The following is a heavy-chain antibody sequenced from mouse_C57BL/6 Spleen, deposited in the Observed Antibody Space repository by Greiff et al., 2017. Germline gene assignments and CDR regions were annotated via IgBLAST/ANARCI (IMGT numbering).Heavy chain of an antibody. J-gene: IGHJ4*01. Sequence: QVQLQQPGAELVRPGSSVKLSCKASGYTFTSYWMDWVKQRPGQGLEWIGNIYPSDSETHYNQKFKDKATLTVDKSSSTAYMQLSSLTSEDSAVYDCARIYYYYLYYAMGYWGQGPSVTVSS. V-gene: IGHV1-61*01. CDR3: ARIYYYYLYYAMGY. CDR2: IYPSDSET. D-gene: IGHD2-4*01. CDR1: GYTFTSYW.